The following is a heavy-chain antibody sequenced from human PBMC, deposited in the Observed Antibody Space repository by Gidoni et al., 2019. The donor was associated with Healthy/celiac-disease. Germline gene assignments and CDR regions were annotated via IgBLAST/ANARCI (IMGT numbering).Heavy chain of an antibody. CDR3: ARVKGHYDFWSGYRGWFDP. CDR1: GYTFTSYG. V-gene: IGHV1-18*01. J-gene: IGHJ5*02. D-gene: IGHD3-3*01. Sequence: QVQLVQSGAEGKKPGASVKVSCKASGYTFTSYGISWVRQAPGQGLEWMGWISAYNGNTNYAQKLQGRVTMTTDTSTSTAYMELRSLRSDDTAVYYCARVKGHYDFWSGYRGWFDPWGQGTLVTVSS. CDR2: ISAYNGNT.